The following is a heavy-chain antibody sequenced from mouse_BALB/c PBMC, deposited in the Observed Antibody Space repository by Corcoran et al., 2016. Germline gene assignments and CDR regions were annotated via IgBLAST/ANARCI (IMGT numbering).Heavy chain of an antibody. CDR2: ISYDGSN. Sequence: DVQLQESGPGLVKPSQSLSLTCSVTGYSITSGYYWNWIRQFPGNKLEWMGYISYDGSNNSNPSLKNRISITRDTSKNQFFLKLNSVTTEDTATYYCARAPYGNYYAMDYWGQGTSVTVSS. CDR3: ARAPYGNYYAMDY. V-gene: IGHV3-6*02. J-gene: IGHJ4*01. D-gene: IGHD2-1*01. CDR1: GYSITSGYY.